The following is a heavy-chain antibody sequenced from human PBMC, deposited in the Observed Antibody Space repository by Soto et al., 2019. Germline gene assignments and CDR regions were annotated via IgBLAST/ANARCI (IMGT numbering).Heavy chain of an antibody. CDR1: GGSISSSNW. Sequence: SETLSLTCAVSGGSISSSNWWSWVRQPPGKGLEWIGEIYHSGSTNYNPSLKSRVTISVDKSKNQFSLKLSSVTAADTAVYYCARDSPITILGHWFDPWGQGTLVTVSS. CDR3: ARDSPITILGHWFDP. V-gene: IGHV4-4*02. J-gene: IGHJ5*02. CDR2: IYHSGST. D-gene: IGHD3-3*01.